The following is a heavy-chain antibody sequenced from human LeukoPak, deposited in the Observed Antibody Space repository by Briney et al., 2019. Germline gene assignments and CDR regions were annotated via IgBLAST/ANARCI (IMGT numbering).Heavy chain of an antibody. Sequence: GGSLRLSCAASRFTFSSYAMSWVRQAPGKGLEWVSAISGSGGSTYYADSVKGRFTISRDNSKNTLYLQMNSLRAEDTAVYYCAKDPSLTGTFDYWGQGTLVTVSS. J-gene: IGHJ4*02. D-gene: IGHD1-20*01. CDR3: AKDPSLTGTFDY. CDR1: RFTFSSYA. V-gene: IGHV3-23*01. CDR2: ISGSGGST.